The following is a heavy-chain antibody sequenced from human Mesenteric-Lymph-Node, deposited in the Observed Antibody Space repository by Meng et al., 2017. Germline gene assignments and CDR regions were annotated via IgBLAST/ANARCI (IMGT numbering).Heavy chain of an antibody. CDR1: GASFSTSSHY. V-gene: IGHV4-39*01. CDR3: HHTYSSSWYADY. CDR2: INYSGST. Sequence: QPQLQESGPRLVKPSETLSLTCTVSGASFSTSSHYWGWIRQPPGKGLEWVGSINYSGSTYYNPSLKSRVTISADTSKNQFSLKLSSVTAADTAVYYCHHTYSSSWYADYWGQGTLVTVSS. J-gene: IGHJ4*02. D-gene: IGHD6-13*01.